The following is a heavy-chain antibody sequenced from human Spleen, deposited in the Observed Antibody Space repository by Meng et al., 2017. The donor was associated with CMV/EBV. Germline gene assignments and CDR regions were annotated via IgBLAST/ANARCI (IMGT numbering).Heavy chain of an antibody. D-gene: IGHD6-13*01. V-gene: IGHV6-1*01. Sequence: SQTLSLTCAISGDSVSSNSAAWNWIRQSPSRGLEWLGRTYYRSKWYNDYAVSVKSRITINPDTSKNQFSLQLNSVSPEDTAVYYCARDPRIAIREFYYYYYGMDVWGQGTMVTVSS. CDR3: ARDPRIAIREFYYYYYGMDV. J-gene: IGHJ6*02. CDR2: TYYRSKWYN. CDR1: GDSVSSNSAA.